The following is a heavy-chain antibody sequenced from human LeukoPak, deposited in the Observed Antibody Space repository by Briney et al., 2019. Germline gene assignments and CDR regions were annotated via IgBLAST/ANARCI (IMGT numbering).Heavy chain of an antibody. V-gene: IGHV3-30*03. CDR2: ISYDGSNK. CDR1: GFTFSSYG. Sequence: GGSLRLACAASGFTFSSYGMHWVRQAPGKGLEWVAVISYDGSNKYYADSVKGRFTISRDNSKNTLYLQMNSLRAEDTAVYYCARDPQLGYYFDYWGQGTLVTVSS. J-gene: IGHJ4*02. D-gene: IGHD7-27*01. CDR3: ARDPQLGYYFDY.